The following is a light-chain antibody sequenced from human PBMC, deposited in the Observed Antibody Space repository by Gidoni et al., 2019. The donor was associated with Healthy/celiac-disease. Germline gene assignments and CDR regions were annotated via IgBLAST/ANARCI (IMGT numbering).Light chain of an antibody. CDR1: SSNLGAGDD. CDR2: GNN. J-gene: IGLJ2*01. V-gene: IGLV1-40*01. CDR3: QSYDSSVSGSVV. Sequence: SVPTPPSSVSGPPGQSVTISCTGSSSNLGAGDDVHWYQQLPRTAPKLLIYGNNNPPSGVPDRFSGSKSGTSTSLAITGLQAEDEGDYYCQSYDSSVSGSVVFGGGTKLTVL.